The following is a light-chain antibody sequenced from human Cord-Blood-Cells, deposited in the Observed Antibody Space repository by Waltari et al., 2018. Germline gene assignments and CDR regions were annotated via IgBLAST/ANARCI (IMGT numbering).Light chain of an antibody. J-gene: IGLJ2*01. CDR2: DVS. CDR3: SSYTSSSTLV. V-gene: IGLV2-14*01. Sequence: QSALTQPASVSGSPGQSITISCTGTSSDVGGYNYVSWYQQHPGKAPKLMIYDVSNRHAGVSNRFSGSKSGNTASLTISGLQAEDEADYYSSSYTSSSTLVFGGGTKLTVL. CDR1: SSDVGGYNY.